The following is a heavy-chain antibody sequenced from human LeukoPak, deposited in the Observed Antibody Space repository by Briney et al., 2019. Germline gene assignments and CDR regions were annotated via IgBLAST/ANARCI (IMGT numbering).Heavy chain of an antibody. CDR2: INSDGSST. D-gene: IGHD5-12*01. J-gene: IGHJ4*02. CDR1: GFTFGNYA. Sequence: GGSLRLSCAASGFTFGNYAMSWVRQAPGKGLVWVSRINSDGSSTSYADSVKGRVTISRDNAKKTLYLQMNSLRAEDTAVYYCARGQSGHYFDYWGQGTLVTVSS. CDR3: ARGQSGHYFDY. V-gene: IGHV3-74*01.